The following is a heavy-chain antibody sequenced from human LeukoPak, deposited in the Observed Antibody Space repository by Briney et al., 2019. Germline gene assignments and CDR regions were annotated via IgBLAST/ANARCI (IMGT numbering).Heavy chain of an antibody. D-gene: IGHD6-19*01. Sequence: SETLSLTCTVSGGSISNYYWSWIRQPPGKGLEWIGYIYYSGSTNYNPSLKSRVTISVDTSKNQFSLKLSSVTAADTAVYYCARAYSSGWYERRYYFDYWGQGTLVTVSS. V-gene: IGHV4-59*08. CDR3: ARAYSSGWYERRYYFDY. J-gene: IGHJ4*02. CDR1: GGSISNYY. CDR2: IYYSGST.